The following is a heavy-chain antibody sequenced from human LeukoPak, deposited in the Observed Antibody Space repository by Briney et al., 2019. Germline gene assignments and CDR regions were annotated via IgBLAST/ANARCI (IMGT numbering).Heavy chain of an antibody. CDR2: IGGAGGT. V-gene: IGHV3-23*01. D-gene: IGHD3-22*01. CDR3: ASRPYDASGYYFSP. Sequence: GGSLRLSCAASGFTVSSYAMSWVRQAPGKGLEWVSAIGGAGGTYYADSVKGRFTISRDNSKNMLYLQVSSLRAEDTAIHYCASRPYDASGYYFSPGGQGTLVTVSS. CDR1: GFTVSSYA. J-gene: IGHJ5*02.